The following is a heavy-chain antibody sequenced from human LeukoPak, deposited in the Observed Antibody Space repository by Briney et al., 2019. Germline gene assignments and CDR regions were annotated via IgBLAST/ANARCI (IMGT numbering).Heavy chain of an antibody. V-gene: IGHV4-34*01. J-gene: IGHJ4*02. CDR3: ARDTRDFDDY. Sequence: SETLSLTCAVHGGSFSGYYWSWIRQPPGKGLEWIGEINHSGSTNYNPSLKSRVTISVDTSKNQFSLKLSSVTAADTAVYYCARDTRDFDDYWGQGTLVTVSS. CDR1: GGSFSGYY. CDR2: INHSGST. D-gene: IGHD3-9*01.